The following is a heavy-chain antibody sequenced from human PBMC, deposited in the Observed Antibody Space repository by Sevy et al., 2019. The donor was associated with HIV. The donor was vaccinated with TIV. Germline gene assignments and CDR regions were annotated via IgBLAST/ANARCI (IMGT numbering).Heavy chain of an antibody. Sequence: GGSLRLSCAASGFTFSDSWMTWVRQGPGKGLEWVANINQAGSDKYYVDSVRGRFTISRGNAKNSLYLQMNSLRVEDTALYYCAGGGFLSRYWGQGSLVTVSS. J-gene: IGHJ4*02. V-gene: IGHV3-7*01. CDR2: INQAGSDK. CDR1: GFTFSDSW. D-gene: IGHD2-15*01. CDR3: AGGGFLSRY.